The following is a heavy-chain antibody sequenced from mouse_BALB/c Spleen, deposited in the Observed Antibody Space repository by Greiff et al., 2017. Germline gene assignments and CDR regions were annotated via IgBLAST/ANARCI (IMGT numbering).Heavy chain of an antibody. D-gene: IGHD2-12*01. CDR3: ASDCYDEYFDD. CDR2: IDPANGNT. Sequence: VQLQQSGAELVKPGASVKLSCTASGFTFNDSYMHWVKQRPEQGLEWIGRIDPANGNTKYDPKFQGKATITADTSSNTAYLQLSSLTSEDTAVYDCASDCYDEYFDDWGAGTTVTVSS. J-gene: IGHJ1*01. CDR1: GFTFNDSY. V-gene: IGHV14-3*02.